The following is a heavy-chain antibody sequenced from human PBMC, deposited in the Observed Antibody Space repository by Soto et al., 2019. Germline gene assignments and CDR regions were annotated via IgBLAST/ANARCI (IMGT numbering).Heavy chain of an antibody. CDR1: VYSFTSYW. J-gene: IGHJ4*02. CDR3: TLQAEAAADDY. D-gene: IGHD6-13*01. V-gene: IGHV5-51*01. CDR2: IYPGDSDT. Sequence: PGSALKISCKVSVYSFTSYWIGWVRQMPGKGLEWMGIIYPGDSDTRYSPSFQGQVTISADKSISTAYLQWSSLKASDTAMYYCTLQAEAAADDYWGQGTLVTVSS.